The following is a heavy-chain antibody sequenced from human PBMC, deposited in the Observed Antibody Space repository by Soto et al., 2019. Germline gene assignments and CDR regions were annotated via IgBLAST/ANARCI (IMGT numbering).Heavy chain of an antibody. V-gene: IGHV4-34*01. Sequence: QVHLHQWGPGLLKLSEPLSLTCGVSGSLPVGSLSTSFWTGIRQTPGKGLGWIGEVNHSGSPNYSPSLKSRVTMSFDTSKNQFSLNLTSVTAADTAVYYCARARFSQWSQDYYGLDVWGQGTTVAVSS. D-gene: IGHD3-3*01. J-gene: IGHJ6*02. CDR3: ARARFSQWSQDYYGLDV. CDR2: VNHSGSP. CDR1: GSLPVGSLSTSF.